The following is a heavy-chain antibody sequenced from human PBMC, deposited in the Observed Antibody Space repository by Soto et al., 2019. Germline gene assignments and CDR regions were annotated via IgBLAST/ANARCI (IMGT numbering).Heavy chain of an antibody. D-gene: IGHD3-22*01. CDR2: IKQDGSEK. CDR3: ARGDYHDNSGPFSDAFDV. J-gene: IGHJ3*01. CDR1: GFTFSNYW. Sequence: EVQLVESGGGLVQPGGSLRLSCAASGFTFSNYWMSWVRQAPGKGLEWVANIKQDGSEKCYVDYVKGRFTIGRDNAKKLLFLQMNSLRVEDKAVYYCARGDYHDNSGPFSDAFDVWGQGTMVTVSS. V-gene: IGHV3-7*04.